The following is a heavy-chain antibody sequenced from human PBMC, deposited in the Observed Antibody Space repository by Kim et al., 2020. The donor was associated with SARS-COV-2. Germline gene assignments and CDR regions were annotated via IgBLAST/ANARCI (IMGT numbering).Heavy chain of an antibody. Sequence: TDYAAPVKGRLTISRDDSKNTLYLQMNSLKTEDTAVYYCTTDISITLFDIWGQGTMVTVSS. CDR2: T. V-gene: IGHV3-15*01. D-gene: IGHD3-10*01. CDR3: TTDISITLFDI. J-gene: IGHJ3*02.